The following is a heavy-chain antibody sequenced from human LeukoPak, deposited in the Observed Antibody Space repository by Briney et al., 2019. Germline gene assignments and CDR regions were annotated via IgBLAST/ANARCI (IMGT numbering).Heavy chain of an antibody. V-gene: IGHV4-39*01. Sequence: SETLSLTCTVSGGSISSSSYYWGWIRQPPGKGLEWIGSIYYSGITYYNPSLKSRVTISVDTSKNQFSLKLSSVTAADTAVYYCARLSVDIVVVPAAHYYYYYYMDVWGKGTTVTVSS. CDR1: GGSISSSSYY. CDR2: IYYSGIT. D-gene: IGHD2-2*03. J-gene: IGHJ6*03. CDR3: ARLSVDIVVVPAAHYYYYYYMDV.